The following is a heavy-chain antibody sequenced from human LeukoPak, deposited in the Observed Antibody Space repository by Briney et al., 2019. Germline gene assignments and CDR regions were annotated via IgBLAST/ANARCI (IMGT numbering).Heavy chain of an antibody. CDR1: GYTFTSYY. J-gene: IGHJ5*02. CDR3: ARATRILTGYYNNWFDP. V-gene: IGHV1-46*01. Sequence: ASVKVSCKASGYTFTSYYMHWVRQAPGQGLEWMGIINPSGGSTSYAQKFQGRVTMTRDMSTSTVYMELSSLRSEDTAVYYCARATRILTGYYNNWFDPWGQGTLVTVSS. D-gene: IGHD3-9*01. CDR2: INPSGGST.